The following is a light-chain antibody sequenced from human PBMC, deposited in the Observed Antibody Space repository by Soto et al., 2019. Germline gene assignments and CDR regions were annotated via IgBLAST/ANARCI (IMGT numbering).Light chain of an antibody. Sequence: DIQMTQSPSSLSASVGDTVTITCRASQGINDFLAWFQQKPGKAPKPLISAASSLQSGVPSKFSGSGSARYFTLTISSLQPEDSATYYCPQYHSYPVTFGGGTKVEIK. V-gene: IGKV1-16*02. CDR2: AAS. CDR1: QGINDF. CDR3: PQYHSYPVT. J-gene: IGKJ4*01.